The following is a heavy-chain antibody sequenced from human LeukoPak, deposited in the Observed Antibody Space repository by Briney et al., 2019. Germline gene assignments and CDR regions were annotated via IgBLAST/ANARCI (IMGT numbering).Heavy chain of an antibody. CDR3: ARHMYSGRYYGIDY. V-gene: IGHV4-59*08. Sequence: PSETLSLTCTVSGGSISSYYWSWTRQSPGKGLEWIGYIYDSGSTNYNPSLKSRVTISIDTSKNQFSLKLSSVTAADTAVYYCARHMYSGRYYGIDYWGQGTLVTVSS. J-gene: IGHJ4*02. D-gene: IGHD1-26*01. CDR2: IYDSGST. CDR1: GGSISSYY.